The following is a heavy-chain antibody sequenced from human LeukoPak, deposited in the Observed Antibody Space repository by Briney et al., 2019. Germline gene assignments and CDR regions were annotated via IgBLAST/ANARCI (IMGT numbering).Heavy chain of an antibody. CDR2: INSDGSST. CDR1: GFTFSSYW. V-gene: IGHV3-74*01. Sequence: GSLRLSCAASGFTFSSYWMHWVRQAPGKGLVWVSRINSDGSSTSYADSVKGRFTISRDNAKNTLYLQMNSLRAEDTAVYYCARGSSSWYYFDYWGQGTLSPSPQ. J-gene: IGHJ4*02. CDR3: ARGSSSWYYFDY. D-gene: IGHD6-13*01.